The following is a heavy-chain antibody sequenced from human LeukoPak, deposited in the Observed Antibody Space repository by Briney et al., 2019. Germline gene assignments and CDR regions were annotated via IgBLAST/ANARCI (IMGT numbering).Heavy chain of an antibody. D-gene: IGHD1-26*01. CDR2: ITSSSSYI. J-gene: IGHJ6*03. V-gene: IGHV3-21*01. Sequence: GGSLRLSCAASGFTFSSYNMNSVRQAPGKGLEWCSSITSSSSYIYYADSVKGRFTNSRDNAKNTLYLQINSLRAEDTAVYYCARDPYSGTYGDYYYYYMDVWGKGTTVTISS. CDR1: GFTFSSYN. CDR3: ARDPYSGTYGDYYYYYMDV.